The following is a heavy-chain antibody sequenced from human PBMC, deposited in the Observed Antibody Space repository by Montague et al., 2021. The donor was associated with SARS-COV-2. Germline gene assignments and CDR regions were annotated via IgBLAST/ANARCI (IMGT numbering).Heavy chain of an antibody. D-gene: IGHD5-12*01. Sequence: SRSLSCAASGFTFSDNYMSWIRQAPGKGLEWVSYISSSSRDIKYADSVKGRFTISRDNVESSLYLQMNSLRGEDTAVYYCARERRVVATGSHYGMDVWGPGTTVIVSS. J-gene: IGHJ6*02. CDR1: GFTFSDNY. V-gene: IGHV3-11*05. CDR3: ARERRVVATGSHYGMDV. CDR2: ISSSSRDI.